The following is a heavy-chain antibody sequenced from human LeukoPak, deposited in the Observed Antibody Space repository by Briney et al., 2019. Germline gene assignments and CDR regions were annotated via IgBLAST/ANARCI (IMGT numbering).Heavy chain of an antibody. J-gene: IGHJ4*02. D-gene: IGHD3-3*01. Sequence: ASVKVSCKASGYTFTSYDINWVRQATGQGLEWMGWMNPNSGNTGYTQKFQGRVTMTRNTSISTAYMELSSLRSEDTAVYYCARGGVFGVVFDYWGQGTLVTVSS. V-gene: IGHV1-8*01. CDR3: ARGGVFGVVFDY. CDR1: GYTFTSYD. CDR2: MNPNSGNT.